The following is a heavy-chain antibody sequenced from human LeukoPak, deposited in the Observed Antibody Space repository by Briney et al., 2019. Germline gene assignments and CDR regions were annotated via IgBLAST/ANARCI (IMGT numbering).Heavy chain of an antibody. D-gene: IGHD6-6*01. Sequence: GGSLRLSCSASGFTCSSYGMHWVRQAPGKGVDWGAGIWYGGSNKYYAGSVKGRLTLYSDNHKNTVFLQMNSLRAEDRAVYYCARDSTSFAAPFAYWRQGTLVRVS. CDR2: IWYGGSNK. CDR3: ARDSTSFAAPFAY. J-gene: IGHJ4*02. V-gene: IGHV3-33*08. CDR1: GFTCSSYG.